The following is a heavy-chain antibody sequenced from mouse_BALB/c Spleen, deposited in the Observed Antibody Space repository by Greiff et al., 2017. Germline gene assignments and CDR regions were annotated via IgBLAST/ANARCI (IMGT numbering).Heavy chain of an antibody. D-gene: IGHD1-1*01. V-gene: IGHV1-7*01. J-gene: IGHJ1*01. Sequence: VQLQQSGAELAKPGASVKMSCKASGYTFTSYWMHWVKQRPGQGLEWIGYINPSTGYTEYNQKFKDKATLTADKSSSTAYMQLSSLTSEDSAVYYCAWKILRSNWYFDVWGAGTTVTVSS. CDR1: GYTFTSYW. CDR3: AWKILRSNWYFDV. CDR2: INPSTGYT.